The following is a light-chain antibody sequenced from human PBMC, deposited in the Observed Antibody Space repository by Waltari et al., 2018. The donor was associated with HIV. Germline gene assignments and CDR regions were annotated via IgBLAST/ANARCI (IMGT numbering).Light chain of an antibody. CDR3: AAWDDTLKVYV. CDR2: NDD. V-gene: IGLV1-44*01. CDR1: GSNIRSNY. J-gene: IGLJ1*01. Sequence: QSVLAQPPSVSGAPGQRVTISCSGSGSNIRSNYVNWYQQLPVTAPRVLIYNDDQRPSGVPARFSASKAGTTASLAISGLQSEDEADYYCAAWDDTLKVYVFGTGTKVTVL.